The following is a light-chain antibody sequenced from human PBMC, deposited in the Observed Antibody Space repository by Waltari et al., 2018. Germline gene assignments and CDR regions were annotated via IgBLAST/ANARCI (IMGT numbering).Light chain of an antibody. Sequence: AIRMTPVPSPFPASQGDRVTIPCRASQHVSGYLAWYQQKPGQAPRLLIYAASTLQTGVPSRFSGSGSGTDFTLIISCLQAEDFAIYFCQQYYSDPLTFGGGTKVEIK. CDR1: QHVSGY. J-gene: IGKJ4*01. CDR2: AAS. V-gene: IGKV1-8*01. CDR3: QQYYSDPLT.